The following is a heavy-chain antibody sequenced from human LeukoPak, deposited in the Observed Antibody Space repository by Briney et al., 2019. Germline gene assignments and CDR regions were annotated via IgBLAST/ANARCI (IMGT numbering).Heavy chain of an antibody. J-gene: IGHJ1*01. CDR3: ARRGIAVAGTPAEYFHH. D-gene: IGHD6-19*01. Sequence: GESLKISCKGSGYSFTTYWIGWVRQMPGKGLEWMGTIYPGDSDTRYSPSFQGQVTISADKSFSTAYLQWSSLKASDTAMYYCARRGIAVAGTPAEYFHHWGQGTLVIVSS. V-gene: IGHV5-51*01. CDR1: GYSFTTYW. CDR2: IYPGDSDT.